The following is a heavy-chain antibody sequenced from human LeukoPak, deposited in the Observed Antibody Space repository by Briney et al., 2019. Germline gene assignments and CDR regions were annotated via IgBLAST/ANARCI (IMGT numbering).Heavy chain of an antibody. CDR2: ISYDGSNK. Sequence: GRYLRLYCAASGFTFSSYAMHWVRQAPGKGLEWVAVISYDGSNKYYADSVKGRFTISRDNSKNTLYLQMNSLRAEDTAVYYCARDLDYGDYVRPIDYWGQGTLVTVSS. CDR3: ARDLDYGDYVRPIDY. V-gene: IGHV3-30*04. J-gene: IGHJ4*02. D-gene: IGHD4-17*01. CDR1: GFTFSSYA.